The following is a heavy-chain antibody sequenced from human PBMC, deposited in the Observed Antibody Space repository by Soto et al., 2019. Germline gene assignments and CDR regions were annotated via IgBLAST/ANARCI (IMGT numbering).Heavy chain of an antibody. CDR2: IDPSDSQT. CDR1: RYSFACYS. CDR3: ARQIYDSDTGPNFQYYFDS. Sequence: GESLNISCTGSRYSFACYSITWVRQNPGKGLEWMGRIDPSDSQTYYSPSFRGHVTISVTKSITTVFLQWSSLRASDTAMYYCARQIYDSDTGPNFQYYFDSWGQGTPVTVSS. V-gene: IGHV5-10-1*01. D-gene: IGHD5-18*01. J-gene: IGHJ4*02.